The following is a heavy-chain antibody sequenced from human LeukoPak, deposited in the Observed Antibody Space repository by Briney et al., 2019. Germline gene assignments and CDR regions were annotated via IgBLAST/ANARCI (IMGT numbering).Heavy chain of an antibody. D-gene: IGHD6-19*01. CDR3: ARDRGGVAVAVIDP. Sequence: GASVKVSCKASGYTFTGYYMHWVRQAPGQGLEWMGWINPNSGGTNYAQKFQGRVTMTRDTSISTAYMELSRLRSDDTAVYYCARDRGGVAVAVIDPWGQGTLVTVSS. J-gene: IGHJ5*02. V-gene: IGHV1-2*02. CDR1: GYTFTGYY. CDR2: INPNSGGT.